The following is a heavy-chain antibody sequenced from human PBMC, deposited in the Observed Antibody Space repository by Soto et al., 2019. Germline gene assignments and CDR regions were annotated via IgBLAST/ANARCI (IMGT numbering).Heavy chain of an antibody. CDR2: IYWDDDK. J-gene: IGHJ5*02. D-gene: IGHD3-9*01. V-gene: IGHV2-5*02. Sequence: SGPTLVNPTQTLTLTCTFSGFSLSTSGVGVGWIRQPPGKALEWLALIYWDDDKRYSPSLKSRLTITKDTSKNQVVLTMTNMDPVDTATYYCAHRPNINYDILTGYPNWFDPWGQGTLVTVSS. CDR3: AHRPNINYDILTGYPNWFDP. CDR1: GFSLSTSGVG.